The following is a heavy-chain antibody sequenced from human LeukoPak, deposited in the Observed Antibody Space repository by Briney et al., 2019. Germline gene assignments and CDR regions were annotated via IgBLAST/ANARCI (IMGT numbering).Heavy chain of an antibody. CDR2: INHSGST. CDR1: GGSISSYY. CDR3: ARRFHYDILTGYYRGAYNWFDP. Sequence: SETLSLTCTVSGGSISSYYWSWIRQPPGKGLEWIGEINHSGSTNYNPSLKSRVTISVDTSKNQFSLKLSSVTAADTAVYYCARRFHYDILTGYYRGAYNWFDPWGQGTLVTVSS. D-gene: IGHD3-9*01. V-gene: IGHV4-34*01. J-gene: IGHJ5*02.